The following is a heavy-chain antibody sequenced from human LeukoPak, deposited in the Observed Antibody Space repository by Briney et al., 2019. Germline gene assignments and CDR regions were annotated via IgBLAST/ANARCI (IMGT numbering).Heavy chain of an antibody. V-gene: IGHV4-61*08. J-gene: IGHJ5*02. CDR3: ARVIVPAATKGNWFDP. Sequence: PSETLSLTCTVSGGSISSGGYYWSWIRQHPGKGLEWIGYIYYSGSTNYNPSLKSRVTISVDTSKNQFSLKLSSVTAADTAVYYCARVIVPAATKGNWFDPWGQGTLVTVSS. D-gene: IGHD2-2*01. CDR2: IYYSGST. CDR1: GGSISSGGYY.